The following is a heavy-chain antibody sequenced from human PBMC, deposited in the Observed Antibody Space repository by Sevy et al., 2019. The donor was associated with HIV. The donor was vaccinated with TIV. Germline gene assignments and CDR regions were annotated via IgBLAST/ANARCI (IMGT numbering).Heavy chain of an antibody. CDR1: GYTFTNYD. Sequence: ASVKVSCKASGYTFTNYDINWVRQATGQGLEWMGWMSPNSGKTGYAQKFQGRVTVTRNTSISTAYMELSSLGSEDTAVYYCARGPNSGHYRAYYYYYGMDVWGQGTAVTVSS. CDR3: ARGPNSGHYRAYYYYYGMDV. V-gene: IGHV1-8*01. CDR2: MSPNSGKT. J-gene: IGHJ6*02. D-gene: IGHD1-26*01.